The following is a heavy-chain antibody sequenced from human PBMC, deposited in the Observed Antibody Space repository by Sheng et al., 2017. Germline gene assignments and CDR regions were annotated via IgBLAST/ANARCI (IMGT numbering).Heavy chain of an antibody. J-gene: IGHJ6*03. D-gene: IGHD1-26*01. V-gene: IGHV3-33*01. CDR1: GFTFSSYG. Sequence: QVQLVESGGGVVQPGRSLRLSCAASGFTFSSYGMHWVRQAPGKGLEWVAVIWYDGSNKYYADSVKGRFTISRDNSKNTLYLQMNSLRAEDTAVYYCARGGSYRGGYYYYMDVWGQGTTVTVSS. CDR3: ARGGSYRGGYYYYMDV. CDR2: IWYDGSNK.